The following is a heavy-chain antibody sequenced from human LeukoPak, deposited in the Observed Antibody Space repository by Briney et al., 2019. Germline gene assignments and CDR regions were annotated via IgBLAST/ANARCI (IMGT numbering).Heavy chain of an antibody. CDR3: ARVGGSDYYYYGMDV. V-gene: IGHV4-59*01. J-gene: IGHJ6*02. CDR1: GGSISSYY. D-gene: IGHD2-15*01. Sequence: SETLSLTCTVSGGSISSYYWSWIRQPPGKGLEWIGYIYYGENTNYNPSLKSRVTMSVDTSMNQFSLKLSSVTAADTAVYYCARVGGSDYYYYGMDVWGQGTTVTVSS. CDR2: IYYGENT.